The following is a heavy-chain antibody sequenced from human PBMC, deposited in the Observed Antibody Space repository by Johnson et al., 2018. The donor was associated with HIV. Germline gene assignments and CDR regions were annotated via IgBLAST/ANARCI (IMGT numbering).Heavy chain of an antibody. CDR2: INWNGGST. CDR3: ARWIQPGVGAFDI. V-gene: IGHV3-20*04. Sequence: VQLVESGGTVIRPGGSLRLSCAASGFTFDDYGMSWVRQAPGKGLEWVSGINWNGGSTGYADYVMGRFSISRDNAKNSLYLQMNSLRAEDTAFYYCARWIQPGVGAFDIWGQGTMVTVSS. CDR1: GFTFDDYG. D-gene: IGHD5-18*01. J-gene: IGHJ3*02.